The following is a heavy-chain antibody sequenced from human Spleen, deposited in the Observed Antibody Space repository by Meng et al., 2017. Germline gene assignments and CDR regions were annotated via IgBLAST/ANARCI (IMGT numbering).Heavy chain of an antibody. CDR2: ISFDGSSQ. Sequence: VQLGGSGVGVVQPGRSLRLSCAAAGVTFNNYAMHWVRQAPGKGLEWVAVISFDGSSQYYIDSVKGRFTISRDNSRTTLYLQMNSLRAEDTAVYYCARAPHSSLDYWGQGTLVTGSS. J-gene: IGHJ4*02. V-gene: IGHV3-30*10. CDR3: ARAPHSSLDY. CDR1: GVTFNNYA. D-gene: IGHD2-2*01.